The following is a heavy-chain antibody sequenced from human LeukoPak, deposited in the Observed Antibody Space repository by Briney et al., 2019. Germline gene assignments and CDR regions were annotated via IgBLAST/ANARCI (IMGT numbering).Heavy chain of an antibody. V-gene: IGHV3-48*01. J-gene: IGHJ6*03. CDR2: ISSSSSTI. CDR1: GFTFSSYS. CDR3: AKDYGSGSLYYYYMDV. Sequence: GGSLRLSCAASGFTFSSYSMNWVRQAPGKGLEWVSYISSSSSTIYYADSVKGRFTISRDNAKNSLYLQMNSLRAEDTALYYCAKDYGSGSLYYYYMDVWGKGTTVTISS. D-gene: IGHD3-10*01.